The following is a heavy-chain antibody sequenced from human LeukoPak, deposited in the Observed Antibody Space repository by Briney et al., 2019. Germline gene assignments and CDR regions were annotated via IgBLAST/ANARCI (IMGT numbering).Heavy chain of an antibody. Sequence: GGSLRLSCAASGFTFSIYWMHWVRQAPGKGLVWVSRINSDGSSTSYADSVKGRFTISRDNAKNTLYLQMNSLRAEDTAVYYCASLVDTAMVDYWGQGTLVTVSS. J-gene: IGHJ4*02. CDR1: GFTFSIYW. V-gene: IGHV3-74*01. CDR2: INSDGSST. D-gene: IGHD5-18*01. CDR3: ASLVDTAMVDY.